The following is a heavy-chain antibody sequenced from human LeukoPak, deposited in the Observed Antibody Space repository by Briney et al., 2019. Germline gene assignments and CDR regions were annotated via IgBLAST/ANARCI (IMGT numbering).Heavy chain of an antibody. Sequence: SETLSLTCAVYGGSFSGYYWSWIRQPPGKGLEWIGEINHSGSTNYNPSLKSRVTISVDTSKNQLSLKLSSVTAADTAVYYCARLGGGYVWGSYRYNYMDVWGKGTTVTVSS. CDR3: ARLGGGYVWGSYRYNYMDV. D-gene: IGHD3-16*02. J-gene: IGHJ6*03. CDR1: GGSFSGYY. CDR2: INHSGST. V-gene: IGHV4-34*01.